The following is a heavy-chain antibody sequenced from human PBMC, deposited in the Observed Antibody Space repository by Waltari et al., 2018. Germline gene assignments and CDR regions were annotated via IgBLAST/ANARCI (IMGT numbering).Heavy chain of an antibody. CDR3: AVNIIGDAFDI. V-gene: IGHV4-39*01. CDR1: GGSISSSSYY. CDR2: IYYSGRT. J-gene: IGHJ3*02. Sequence: QLQLQESGPGLVKPSETLSLTCTVSGGSISSSSYYWGWIRQPPGNGLEWIGSIYYSGRTYYNPSLNSRVNISVDTSKIQFSLKLSSVTAADTVVYYCAVNIIGDAFDIWGQGTMVTVSS.